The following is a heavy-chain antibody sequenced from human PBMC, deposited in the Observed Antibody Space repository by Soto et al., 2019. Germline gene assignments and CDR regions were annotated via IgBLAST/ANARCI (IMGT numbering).Heavy chain of an antibody. Sequence: EVQLVESGVGLVKPGESLRLSCEDSGFTFSTYTMNWVRQSTGKGLEWVSSISSSSGSIYYADSVKGRFTISRDHATNSLYLKMISLRADDTAVHYCARELETKVASFDFWGLGPLVNVSS. CDR3: ARELETKVASFDF. CDR2: ISSSSGSI. D-gene: IGHD3-3*02. CDR1: GFTFSTYT. J-gene: IGHJ4*02. V-gene: IGHV3-21*01.